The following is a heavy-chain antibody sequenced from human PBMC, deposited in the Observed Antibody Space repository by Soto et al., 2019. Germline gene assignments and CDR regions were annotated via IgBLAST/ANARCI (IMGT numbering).Heavy chain of an antibody. J-gene: IGHJ5*02. CDR3: ARSSHKESWFDP. D-gene: IGHD6-13*01. V-gene: IGHV4-4*07. CDR1: NGSISNFY. Sequence: QVQLQESGPGLVKPSETLSLTCTVSNGSISNFYWNWIRQSAGKGLEWIGRIHGSGSATYNPSLRSRVTMSVDTSNNQFSLKGNSVTGADTAVYYCARSSHKESWFDPWGQGTLVTVSS. CDR2: IHGSGSA.